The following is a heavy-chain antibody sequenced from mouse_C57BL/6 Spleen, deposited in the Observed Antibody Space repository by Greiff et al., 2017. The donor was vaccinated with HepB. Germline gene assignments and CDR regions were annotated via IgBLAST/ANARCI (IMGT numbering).Heavy chain of an antibody. V-gene: IGHV5-6*01. D-gene: IGHD1-1*01. CDR2: ISSGGSYT. CDR3: ARAEDDYGSSAYWYFDV. Sequence: EVKLLESGGDLVKPGGSLKLSCAASGFTFSSYGMSWVRQTPDKRLEWVATISSGGSYTYYPDSVKGRFTISRDNAKSTLYLQMSSLKSEDTAMYYCARAEDDYGSSAYWYFDVWGTGTTVTVAS. CDR1: GFTFSSYG. J-gene: IGHJ1*03.